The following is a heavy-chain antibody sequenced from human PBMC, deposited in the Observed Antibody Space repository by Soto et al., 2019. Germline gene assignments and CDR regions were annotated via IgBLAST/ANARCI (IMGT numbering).Heavy chain of an antibody. V-gene: IGHV1-8*01. CDR3: ARERSSGWYVDY. D-gene: IGHD6-19*01. CDR1: GYTFTSYD. Sequence: QVQLVQSVAEVKKPGASVKVSCKASGYTFTSYDVNWVRQATGQGLEWMGWMNPNSGNTGYAQKFQGRVTMTRNTSISTAYMELSSLRSEDTAVYYCARERSSGWYVDYWGQGTLVTVSS. CDR2: MNPNSGNT. J-gene: IGHJ4*02.